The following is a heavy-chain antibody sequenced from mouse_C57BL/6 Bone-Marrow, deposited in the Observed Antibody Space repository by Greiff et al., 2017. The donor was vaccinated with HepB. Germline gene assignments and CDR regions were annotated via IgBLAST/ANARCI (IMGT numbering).Heavy chain of an antibody. J-gene: IGHJ4*01. CDR1: GYTFTDYE. CDR2: IDPETGGT. Sequence: VQGVESGAELVRPGASVTLSCKASGYTFTDYEMHWVKQTPVHGLEWIGAIDPETGGTAYNQKFKGKAILTADKSSSTAYMELRSLTSEDSAVYYCTRSRATVVAHYYAMDYWGQGTSVTVSS. D-gene: IGHD1-1*01. CDR3: TRSRATVVAHYYAMDY. V-gene: IGHV1-15*01.